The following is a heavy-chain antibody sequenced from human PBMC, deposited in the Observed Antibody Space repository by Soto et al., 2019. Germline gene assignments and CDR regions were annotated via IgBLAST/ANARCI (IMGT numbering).Heavy chain of an antibody. CDR2: LNPKGGGT. D-gene: IGHD1-26*01. V-gene: IGHV1-46*01. J-gene: IGHJ4*02. CDR3: ASGRYWSFDS. CDR1: GYTFVSQY. Sequence: QVQLVQSGAEVKQPGASVKVSCKASGYTFVSQYMHWVRQAPGQGLEWMGVLNPKGGGTSYAQKFRGRVIMTTDTSTSTVSMELSSLTSEDTAVYYCASGRYWSFDSWGQGTLVTVSS.